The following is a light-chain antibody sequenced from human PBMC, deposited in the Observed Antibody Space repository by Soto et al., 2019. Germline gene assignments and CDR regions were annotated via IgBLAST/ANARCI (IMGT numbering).Light chain of an antibody. CDR3: ELYTSSPLT. CDR1: QSISSSS. V-gene: IGKV3-20*01. J-gene: IGKJ1*01. CDR2: NAA. Sequence: EIVLTQSPGTLSLSPGDRATLSCRASQSISSSSLAWYQQRPGQAPRLLIYNAAYRAAGIPDRFRGSGSGTDFSLTISRLEAEDFAVYYCELYTSSPLTCGQGTKVDIK.